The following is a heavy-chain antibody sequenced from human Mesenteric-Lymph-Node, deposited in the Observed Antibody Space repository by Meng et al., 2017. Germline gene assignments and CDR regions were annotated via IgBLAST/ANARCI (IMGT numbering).Heavy chain of an antibody. V-gene: IGHV4-28*03. Sequence: QVQLQESGPGLVKPSDTLSLTCAVSGYSISSSNWWVWIRQPPGKGLEWIGYIHDSGSTYYNPSLKSRVTISADTSKNQFSLKLSSVTAADTAVYYCARASYGSGSPLGESWFDPWGQGTLVTVSS. J-gene: IGHJ5*02. CDR3: ARASYGSGSPLGESWFDP. CDR2: IHDSGST. CDR1: GYSISSSNW. D-gene: IGHD3-10*01.